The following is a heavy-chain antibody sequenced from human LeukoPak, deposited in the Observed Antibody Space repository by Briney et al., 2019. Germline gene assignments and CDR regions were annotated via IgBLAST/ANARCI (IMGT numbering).Heavy chain of an antibody. V-gene: IGHV3-23*01. CDR2: ISGSGGST. Sequence: PGGSLRLSCAASGFTFSSYSMNWVRQAPGKGLEWVSAISGSGGSTYYADSVKGRFTISRDNSKNTLYLQMNSLRAEDTAVYYCAKDLTYSSSWIGYYFDYWGQGTLVTVSS. D-gene: IGHD6-13*01. CDR3: AKDLTYSSSWIGYYFDY. J-gene: IGHJ4*02. CDR1: GFTFSSYS.